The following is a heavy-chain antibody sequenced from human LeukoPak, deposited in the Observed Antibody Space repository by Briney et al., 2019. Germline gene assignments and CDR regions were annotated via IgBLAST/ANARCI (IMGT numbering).Heavy chain of an antibody. CDR2: LINTGYST. CDR3: AKQDIVLIPSTFFFKTEFDF. Sequence: GGSPRLSCVASGFSFSNYAMSWVRQPPGKGLEWVSTLINTGYSTYYADSVKGRFTISRDNSRNTLYLQMNSLRAEDTAVYYCAKQDIVLIPSTFFFKTEFDFWGQGTLVTVSS. D-gene: IGHD2-8*02. V-gene: IGHV3-23*01. J-gene: IGHJ4*02. CDR1: GFSFSNYA.